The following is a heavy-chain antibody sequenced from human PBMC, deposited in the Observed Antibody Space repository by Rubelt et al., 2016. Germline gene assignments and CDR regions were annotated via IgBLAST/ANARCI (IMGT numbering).Heavy chain of an antibody. V-gene: IGHV1-2*02. CDR3: ARDKVAGAIDF. Sequence: QVQLVQSGAEVKKPGASVKVSCTASGYTFTDYYFHWVRQAPGQGLEWMGWSNPNSGGTNYARKFQGRVTMTSNTSMCTAYMGLGRRGSDETAMYYCARDKVAGAIDFWGQGTLVTVSS. CDR2: SNPNSGGT. J-gene: IGHJ4*02. D-gene: IGHD6-19*01. CDR1: GYTFTDYY.